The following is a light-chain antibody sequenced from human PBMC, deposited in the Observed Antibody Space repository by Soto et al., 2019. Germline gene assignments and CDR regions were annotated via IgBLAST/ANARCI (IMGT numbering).Light chain of an antibody. J-gene: IGKJ2*01. CDR2: AAS. Sequence: DIQMTQSPSSLSPSIGDRVTITCRTSQSSGSYLNWYQQKPGKAPKLLIYAASSLQSGVPSRFSCSGSGTDFTLTISSLQPEDFATYYCQQSYSVPYTFGQGTKLEIK. V-gene: IGKV1-39*01. CDR3: QQSYSVPYT. CDR1: QSSGSY.